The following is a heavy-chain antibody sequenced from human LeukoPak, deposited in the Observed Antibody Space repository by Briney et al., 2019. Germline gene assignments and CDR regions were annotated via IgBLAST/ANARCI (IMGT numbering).Heavy chain of an antibody. CDR1: GFTFSSYA. V-gene: IGHV3-30-3*01. J-gene: IGHJ6*02. D-gene: IGHD3-3*01. CDR3: AREGILWSGSNYYGMDV. CDR2: ISYDGSNK. Sequence: GGSLRLSCAASGFTFSSYAMHWVRQAPGKGLEWVAVISYDGSNKYYADSVKGRFTISRDNAKNSLYLQMNSLRDEDTAVYYCAREGILWSGSNYYGMDVWGQGTTVTVSS.